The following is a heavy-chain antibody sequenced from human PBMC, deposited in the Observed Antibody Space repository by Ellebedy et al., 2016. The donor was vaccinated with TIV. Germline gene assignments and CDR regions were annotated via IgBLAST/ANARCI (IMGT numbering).Heavy chain of an antibody. J-gene: IGHJ5*02. CDR3: ARHLRYSDWRILDL. CDR1: RVSITDPTYY. Sequence: MPSETLSLTCTVSRVSITDPTYYWAWLRQPPGKGLDWLGTIFHSGTTYQHPALSSRGSMSVDTSKNQFSLDLKSVTAADAAVYYCARHLRYSDWRILDLWGPGILVAVSS. D-gene: IGHD3-9*01. CDR2: IFHSGTT. V-gene: IGHV4-39*01.